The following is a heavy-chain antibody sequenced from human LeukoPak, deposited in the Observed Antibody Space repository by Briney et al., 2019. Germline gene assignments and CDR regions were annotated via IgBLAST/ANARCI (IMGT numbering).Heavy chain of an antibody. Sequence: SETLSLTCTVSDGSITNYDWSWVRQPPGKGLEFIGHVHYSGTANYNPSLKSRVTISVDTSKNQFSLKLSSVTAADTAVYYCARLGWYSYAQGGAFDIWGQGTMVTVSS. D-gene: IGHD5-18*01. V-gene: IGHV4-59*08. CDR1: DGSITNYD. J-gene: IGHJ3*02. CDR3: ARLGWYSYAQGGAFDI. CDR2: VHYSGTA.